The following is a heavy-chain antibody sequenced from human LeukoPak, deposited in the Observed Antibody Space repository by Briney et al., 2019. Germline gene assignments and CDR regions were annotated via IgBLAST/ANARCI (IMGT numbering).Heavy chain of an antibody. Sequence: GGSLRPSRAASGFTFSSYSMNWVRPAPGKGLEWVSSISSSSSYIYYADSVKGRFTISRDNAKNSLYLQMNSLRAEDTAVYYCARGDAFDIWGQGTMVTVSS. J-gene: IGHJ3*02. V-gene: IGHV3-21*01. CDR1: GFTFSSYS. CDR2: ISSSSSYI. CDR3: ARGDAFDI.